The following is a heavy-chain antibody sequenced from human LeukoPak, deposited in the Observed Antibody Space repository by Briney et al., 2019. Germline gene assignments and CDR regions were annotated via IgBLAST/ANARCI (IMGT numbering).Heavy chain of an antibody. CDR3: ARVRWYYYGSGRPVYYYYGMDV. CDR1: GGSISSYY. Sequence: SETLSLTRTVSGGSISSYYWSWIRQPPGKGLEWIGYIYYSGSTNYNPSLKSRVTISVDTSKNQFSLKLSSVTAADTAVYYCARVRWYYYGSGRPVYYYYGMDVWGQGTTVTVSS. CDR2: IYYSGST. D-gene: IGHD3-10*01. V-gene: IGHV4-59*12. J-gene: IGHJ6*02.